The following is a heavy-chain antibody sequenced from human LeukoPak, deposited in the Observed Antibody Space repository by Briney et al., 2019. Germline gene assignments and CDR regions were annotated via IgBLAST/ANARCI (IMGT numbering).Heavy chain of an antibody. D-gene: IGHD3-16*02. CDR1: KFTFSSYA. V-gene: IGHV3-23*01. J-gene: IGHJ4*02. CDR3: AKDHESGYDYVWGSYRYSFAY. Sequence: GGSLRPSCAASKFTFSSYAMSWVRQAPGKGLEWVSTISGSGGSTYYADSVKGRFTISRDNSKNTLYLQMNSLRAEDTAVYYCAKDHESGYDYVWGSYRYSFAYWGQGTLATVSS. CDR2: ISGSGGST.